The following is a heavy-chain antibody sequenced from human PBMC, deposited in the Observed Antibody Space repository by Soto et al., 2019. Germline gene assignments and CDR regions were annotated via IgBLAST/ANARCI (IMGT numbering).Heavy chain of an antibody. CDR1: GFTVSSKY. Sequence: PGGSLRLSCAASGFTVSSKYMSWVRQAPGKGLEWVSLIQSGGPTYYADSVKGRFTISRDTSENTVHLQMDSLRAEDMAVYYCAKDLLLWFGELPGDYYYYGMDVWGQGTTVTVSS. J-gene: IGHJ6*02. D-gene: IGHD3-10*01. V-gene: IGHV3-66*01. CDR2: IQSGGPT. CDR3: AKDLLLWFGELPGDYYYYGMDV.